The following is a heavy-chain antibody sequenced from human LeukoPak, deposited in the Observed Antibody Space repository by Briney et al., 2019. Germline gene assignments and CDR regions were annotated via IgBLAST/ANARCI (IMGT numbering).Heavy chain of an antibody. Sequence: SETLSLTCTVSGGSISSGDYYWSWIRQPPGKGLEWIGYIYYSGSTYFNPSLKSRVTISVDTSKNQFSLKLSSVTAADTAVYFCARGGYSYGLDYWGQGTLVTVSS. CDR1: GGSISSGDYY. J-gene: IGHJ4*02. CDR3: ARGGYSYGLDY. D-gene: IGHD5-18*01. CDR2: IYYSGST. V-gene: IGHV4-30-4*01.